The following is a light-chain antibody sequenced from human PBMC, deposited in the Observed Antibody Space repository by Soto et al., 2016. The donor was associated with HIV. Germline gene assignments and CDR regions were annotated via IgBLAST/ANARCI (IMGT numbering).Light chain of an antibody. CDR1: QGITSR. J-gene: IGKJ3*01. CDR2: SAS. CDR3: QQLNGYPFT. Sequence: DIQMTQSPSSVSAFVGDSVTITCRASQGITSRLGWYQQKPGTAPKLLLYSASTLYPGVPSRFSGSGSGTDFTLTISSLQPEDFATYYCQQLNGYPFTFGPGTTVDS. V-gene: IGKV1-12*01.